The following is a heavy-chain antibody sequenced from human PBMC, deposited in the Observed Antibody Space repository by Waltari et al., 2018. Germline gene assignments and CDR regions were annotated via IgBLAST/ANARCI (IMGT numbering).Heavy chain of an antibody. J-gene: IGHJ4*02. Sequence: QLQLQESGPGLVKPSETLSLTCTVSGGSISSSSYYWGWIRQPPGQGLEWIGSIYYSGSTYYNPSLKSRVTISVDTSKNQFSLKLSSVTAADTAVYYCARLLYYYGSGSYSAGYYFDYWGQGTLVTVSS. CDR1: GGSISSSSYY. CDR3: ARLLYYYGSGSYSAGYYFDY. D-gene: IGHD3-10*01. V-gene: IGHV4-39*07. CDR2: IYYSGST.